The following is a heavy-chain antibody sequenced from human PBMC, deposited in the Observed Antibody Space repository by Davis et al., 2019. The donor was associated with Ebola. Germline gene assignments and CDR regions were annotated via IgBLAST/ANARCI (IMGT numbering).Heavy chain of an antibody. J-gene: IGHJ4*02. D-gene: IGHD5-12*01. V-gene: IGHV5-51*01. Sequence: GESLKISCQGSGYSFTSYWIGWVRQMPGKGLEWMGIIYPGDSDTRYSPSFQGHVTISADKSISTAYLQWSSLKASDTAMYYCAATVHSGYDLDAYYFDYWGQGTLVTVSS. CDR3: AATVHSGYDLDAYYFDY. CDR1: GYSFTSYW. CDR2: IYPGDSDT.